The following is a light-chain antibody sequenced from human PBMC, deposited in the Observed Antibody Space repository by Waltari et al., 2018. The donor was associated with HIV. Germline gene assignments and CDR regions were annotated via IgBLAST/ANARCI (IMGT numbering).Light chain of an antibody. CDR3: SSYTSSSTLVV. V-gene: IGLV2-14*01. Sequence: SDVGGYNYVSWYQQHPGKAPKLMIYEVSNRPSGVSNRFSGSKSGNTASLTISGLQAEDEADYYCSSYTSSSTLVVFGGGTNLTVL. J-gene: IGLJ2*01. CDR1: SDVGGYNY. CDR2: EVS.